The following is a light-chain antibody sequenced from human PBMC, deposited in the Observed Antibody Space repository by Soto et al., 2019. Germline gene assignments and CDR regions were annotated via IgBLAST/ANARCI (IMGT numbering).Light chain of an antibody. J-gene: IGKJ1*01. CDR3: QQSYSNPQWT. CDR1: QSISSY. V-gene: IGKV1-39*01. CDR2: AAS. Sequence: DIQMTQSPSSLSASVGDRVTITCRASQSISSYLNWYKQKPGKAPKLLIYAASILQSGVPSRFGGSGSGTDFTLTISSLQPEDFATYYCQQSYSNPQWTFGQSTKVEI.